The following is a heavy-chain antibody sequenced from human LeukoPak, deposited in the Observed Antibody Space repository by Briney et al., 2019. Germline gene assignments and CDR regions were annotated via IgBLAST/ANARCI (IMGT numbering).Heavy chain of an antibody. D-gene: IGHD6-13*01. V-gene: IGHV1-18*04. CDR1: GYTFTNYG. CDR3: ARGFIAPAGPLSAVDY. CDR2: ISAYNGNT. Sequence: ASVKVSCKASGYTFTNYGISWVRQAPGQGLEWMGWISAYNGNTNFAQKLQGRVTLTTDTSTSTAYMELRGLRSDDTAVYYCARGFIAPAGPLSAVDYWGQGTLVTVSS. J-gene: IGHJ4*02.